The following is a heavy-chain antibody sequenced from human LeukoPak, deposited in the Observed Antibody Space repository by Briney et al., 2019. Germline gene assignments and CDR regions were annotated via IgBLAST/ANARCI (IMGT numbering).Heavy chain of an antibody. Sequence: GRSLRLSCAASGFTFSSYAMHWARQAPGKGLEWVAVISYDGSNKYYADSVKGRFTISRDNSKNTLYLQMNSLRAEDTAVYYCARVPELYYFDYWGQGTLVTVSS. CDR3: ARVPELYYFDY. CDR1: GFTFSSYA. CDR2: ISYDGSNK. J-gene: IGHJ4*02. V-gene: IGHV3-30*04. D-gene: IGHD1-14*01.